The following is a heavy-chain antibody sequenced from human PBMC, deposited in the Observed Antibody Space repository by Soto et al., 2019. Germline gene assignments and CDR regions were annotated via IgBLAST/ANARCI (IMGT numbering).Heavy chain of an antibody. J-gene: IGHJ6*02. D-gene: IGHD1-20*01. V-gene: IGHV3-23*01. CDR3: AKDGIDSRGPYGMEV. Sequence: QPVVSLILSCAASGFTFSSCSISWFRQAPVKGLEWVSVISGSGGSTYYADSVKGRFTISRDNSKNTLYLQMNSLRAEDKAVYYCAKDGIDSRGPYGMEVWGQRTPVNVSS. CDR2: ISGSGGST. CDR1: GFTFSSCS.